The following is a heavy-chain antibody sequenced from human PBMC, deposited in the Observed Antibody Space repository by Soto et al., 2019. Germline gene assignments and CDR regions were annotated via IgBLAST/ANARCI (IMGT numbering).Heavy chain of an antibody. CDR3: ARQTYLTYFDI. J-gene: IGHJ3*02. CDR2: VYYNGSP. CDR1: RGSIQSSTYY. V-gene: IGHV4-39*01. Sequence: QLQLQESGPGLVKPSETLSLTCTVSRGSIQSSTYYWGWIRQPPGKGPEWIGTVYYNGSPYFNPSLKSRLTLSADPSQNQFSLRLASVTAADTAVYYCARQTYLTYFDIWGQGTMVTVSS. D-gene: IGHD3-16*01.